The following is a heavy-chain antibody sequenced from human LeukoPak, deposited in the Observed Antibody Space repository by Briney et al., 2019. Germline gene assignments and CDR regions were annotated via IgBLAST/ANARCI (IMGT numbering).Heavy chain of an antibody. V-gene: IGHV3-23*01. CDR1: GFTFSSYA. D-gene: IGHD6-19*01. CDR2: ITGGARTT. CDR3: AKDTPLTAYGSGWSTNAFDY. Sequence: GGSLRLSCAGSGFTFSSYAMSWVRQAPGKGLEWVSTITGGARTTYYADSVKGRFTISRDNSKNTVFLQMNSLRAEDTAVYYCAKDTPLTAYGSGWSTNAFDYWGQGTLVTVSS. J-gene: IGHJ4*02.